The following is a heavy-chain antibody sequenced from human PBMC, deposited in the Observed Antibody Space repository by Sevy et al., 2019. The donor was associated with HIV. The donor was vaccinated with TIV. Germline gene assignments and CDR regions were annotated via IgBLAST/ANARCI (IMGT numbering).Heavy chain of an antibody. J-gene: IGHJ6*02. D-gene: IGHD6-6*01. Sequence: GGSLRLSCAASGFTFSSYGMHWVRQAPAKGLEWVAGIWYDGSNKYYADSVKGRVTISRDNSKNTLFLQMNSLRDEDTAVYYCARGLAALPGYYYGMDVWGQGTTVTVSS. CDR1: GFTFSSYG. CDR2: IWYDGSNK. V-gene: IGHV3-33*01. CDR3: ARGLAALPGYYYGMDV.